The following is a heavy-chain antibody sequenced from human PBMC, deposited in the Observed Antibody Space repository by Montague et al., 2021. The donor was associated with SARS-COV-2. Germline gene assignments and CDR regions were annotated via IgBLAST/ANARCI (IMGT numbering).Heavy chain of an antibody. CDR3: ARLESTRGVIIRGAFHI. Sequence: SETLSLTCSVSGDSINNSRYYWGWIRQPPGKGLEWIGTIYYSGSAYYXPPLKSRVTISVDTSKDQFSLKLNSVTATDTAVYYCARLESTRGVIIRGAFHIWGQGTKVTVSS. CDR1: GDSINNSRYY. D-gene: IGHD3-10*01. J-gene: IGHJ3*02. CDR2: IYYSGSA. V-gene: IGHV4-39*01.